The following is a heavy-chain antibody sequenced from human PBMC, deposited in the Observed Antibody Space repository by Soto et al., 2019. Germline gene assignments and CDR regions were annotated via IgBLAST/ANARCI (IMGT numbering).Heavy chain of an antibody. J-gene: IGHJ6*02. V-gene: IGHV3-7*01. CDR3: ARGWGYFDSSGFPYLYAMDV. CDR1: GFNFSTYL. D-gene: IGHD3-22*01. Sequence: GGSLRISWVASGFNFSTYLMSWVRQAPGKGLEWVANIKEDGSEKYYVDSVEGRFTISRDNAKNSLYLQMTSLRAEDTALYYCARGWGYFDSSGFPYLYAMDVWGQGTPVTVSS. CDR2: IKEDGSEK.